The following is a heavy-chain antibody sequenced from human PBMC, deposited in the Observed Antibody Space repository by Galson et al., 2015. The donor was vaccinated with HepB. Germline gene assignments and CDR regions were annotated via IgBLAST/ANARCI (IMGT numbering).Heavy chain of an antibody. J-gene: IGHJ6*02. CDR3: ARGLYYYGMDV. V-gene: IGHV3-74*01. CDR1: GFTFSSYW. Sequence: SLRLSCAASGFTFSSYWKHWVRQAPGKGLVWVSRINSDGSSTSYADSVKGRFTISRDNAKNTLYLQMNSLRAEDTAVYYCARGLYYYGMDVWGQGTTVTVSS. CDR2: INSDGSST.